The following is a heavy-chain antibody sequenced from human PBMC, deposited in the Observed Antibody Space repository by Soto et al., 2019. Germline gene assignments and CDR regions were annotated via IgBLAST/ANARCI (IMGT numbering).Heavy chain of an antibody. J-gene: IGHJ6*02. CDR1: GGTFSSYA. CDR3: ARGGTMLGPGAYYYGMDV. CDR2: IIPIFGTA. Sequence: ASVKVSCKASGGTFSSYAISWVRQAPGQGLEWMGGIIPIFGTANYAQKFQGRVTITADESTSTAYMELSSLRSEDTAVYYCARGGTMLGPGAYYYGMDVWGQGTTVTVSS. V-gene: IGHV1-69*13. D-gene: IGHD3-10*02.